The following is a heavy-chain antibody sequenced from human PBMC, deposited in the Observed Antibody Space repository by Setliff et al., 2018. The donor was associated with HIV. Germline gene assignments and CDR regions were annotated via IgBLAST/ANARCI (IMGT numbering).Heavy chain of an antibody. J-gene: IGHJ4*02. V-gene: IGHV1-3*01. CDR1: GYTFTNYA. CDR3: ARPIAVAGIYYFDY. D-gene: IGHD6-19*01. CDR2: INAGNGNT. Sequence: ASVKVSCKASGYTFTNYAMHWVRQAPGQRLEWMGWINAGNGNTKYSQEFQDRVTITRDTSASTAYMELSSLRSDDTGIYYCARPIAVAGIYYFDYWGQGTLVTVSS.